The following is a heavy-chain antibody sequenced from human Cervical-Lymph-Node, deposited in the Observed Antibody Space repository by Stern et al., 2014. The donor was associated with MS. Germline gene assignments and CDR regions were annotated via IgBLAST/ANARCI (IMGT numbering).Heavy chain of an antibody. CDR3: ARIAFSGHFDY. V-gene: IGHV1-46*01. D-gene: IGHD6-19*01. CDR2: IHVIGDKA. J-gene: IGHJ4*02. CDR1: GYTFTTYY. Sequence: VQLLESGAEVKKPGASVKVFCRASGYTFTTYYMHWVRQAPGQGLEWMGIIHVIGDKATYAQNVQGRVTMTSDTSTSTVYMEVSGLRSEDTAVYYCARIAFSGHFDYWGQGTLVIVSS.